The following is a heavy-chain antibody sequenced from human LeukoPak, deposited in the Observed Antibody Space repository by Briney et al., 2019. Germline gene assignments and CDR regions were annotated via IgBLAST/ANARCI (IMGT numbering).Heavy chain of an antibody. CDR1: RGSISGYY. Sequence: PSETLSLTHTVSRGSISGYYCRWIPQPPGKGRESTGYIYYSGTAIYNPSLKSRVTISVDTSKSQFSLNLSSVTAADTAVYYCARLGYSSSWYVFDYWGQGTLVTVSS. D-gene: IGHD6-13*01. J-gene: IGHJ4*02. V-gene: IGHV4-59*01. CDR3: ARLGYSSSWYVFDY. CDR2: IYYSGTA.